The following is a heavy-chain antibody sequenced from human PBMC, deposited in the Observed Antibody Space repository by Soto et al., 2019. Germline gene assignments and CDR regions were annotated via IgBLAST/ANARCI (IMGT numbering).Heavy chain of an antibody. J-gene: IGHJ4*02. CDR3: ARGSEEWLRSTIGDLDY. D-gene: IGHD5-12*01. CDR2: ICGSIRTL. V-gene: IGHV3-48*01. Sequence: GGSLRLSCAASEFTFSSYSMNWVRQAPGKGLKWVSYICGSIRTLYYADSVKGRFTISRDNAKNSLYLQMNSLRAEDTAVYYCARGSEEWLRSTIGDLDYWGQGTLVTVSS. CDR1: EFTFSSYS.